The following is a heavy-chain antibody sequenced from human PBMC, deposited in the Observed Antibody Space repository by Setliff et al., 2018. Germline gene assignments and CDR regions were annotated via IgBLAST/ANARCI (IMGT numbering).Heavy chain of an antibody. Sequence: ASVKVSCKASGYPFGGYYIYWMRQAPGQGLEWMGWIDPKSGRTKYAVKFQGRVTMTRDTSISTIYIEVSSLTSDDAAMYYCAKQGDLAFDYWGQGTQVTVSS. CDR2: IDPKSGRT. CDR3: AKQGDLAFDY. D-gene: IGHD3-16*01. J-gene: IGHJ4*02. CDR1: GYPFGGYY. V-gene: IGHV1-2*02.